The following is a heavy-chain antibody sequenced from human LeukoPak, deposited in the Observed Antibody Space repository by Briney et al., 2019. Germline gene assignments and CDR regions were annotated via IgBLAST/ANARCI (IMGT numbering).Heavy chain of an antibody. D-gene: IGHD3-10*01. CDR2: IIPIFGTA. Sequence: ASVKVSCKASGGTFSSYAISWVRQAPGQGLEWMGGIIPIFGTANYAQKFQGRVTITADESTSTAYMELSSLRSEDTAVYYCARDLRSYYGSGSYYPSDYYYYGMDVWGQGTTVTVSS. V-gene: IGHV1-69*13. CDR1: GGTFSSYA. CDR3: ARDLRSYYGSGSYYPSDYYYYGMDV. J-gene: IGHJ6*02.